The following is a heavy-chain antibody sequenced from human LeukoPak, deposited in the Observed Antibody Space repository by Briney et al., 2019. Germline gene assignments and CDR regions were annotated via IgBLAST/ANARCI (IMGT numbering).Heavy chain of an antibody. CDR3: ARKVGARGSDI. J-gene: IGHJ3*02. CDR2: IYYSGST. CDR1: GGSISSYY. D-gene: IGHD1-26*01. V-gene: IGHV4-59*01. Sequence: SETLSLTCTVSGGSISSYYWSWVRQPPGKGLEWIGYIYYSGSTNYNPSLKSRVTISVDTSKNQFSLKPSSVTAADTAVYYCARKVGARGSDIWGQGTMVTVSS.